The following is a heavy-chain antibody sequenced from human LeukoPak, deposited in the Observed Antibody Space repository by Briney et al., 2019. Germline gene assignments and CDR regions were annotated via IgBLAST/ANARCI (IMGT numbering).Heavy chain of an antibody. CDR2: IYYSGST. J-gene: IGHJ3*02. D-gene: IGHD6-19*01. V-gene: IGHV4-59*01. CDR1: GGSISSYY. CDR3: ARVAGTIRDAFDI. Sequence: PSETLSLTCTVSGGSISSYYWSWIRQPPGKGLEWIGYIYYSGSTNYNPSLKSRVTISVDTSKNQFSLKLSSVTAADTAVYYCARVAGTIRDAFDIWGQGTMVTVSS.